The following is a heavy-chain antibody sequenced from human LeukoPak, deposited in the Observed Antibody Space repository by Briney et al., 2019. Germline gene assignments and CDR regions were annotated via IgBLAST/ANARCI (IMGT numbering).Heavy chain of an antibody. CDR2: IFYSGST. J-gene: IGHJ4*02. Sequence: SETLCLTCTVSGGSISSYYWSWIRQPPGKGLEWIAYIFYSGSTNYNPSLKSRVTISVDTSKNQFSLKLSSVTAADTAVYYCARGGSSGYDPFDYWGQGTLVTVSS. V-gene: IGHV4-59*01. D-gene: IGHD5-12*01. CDR3: ARGGSSGYDPFDY. CDR1: GGSISSYY.